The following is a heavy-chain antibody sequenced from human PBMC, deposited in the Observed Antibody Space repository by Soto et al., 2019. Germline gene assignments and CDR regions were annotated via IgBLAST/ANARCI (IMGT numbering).Heavy chain of an antibody. Sequence: QVQLQESGPGLVKPSETLSLTCTVSGGSISSYYWSWIRQSPGKGLEWIGYIYYSGSTNYNPSLKSRVTISVETSKNQFSLKLSSVTGADTGVYYCARNVEYYYGSGSYLKGVWFDPWGQGTLVTVSS. J-gene: IGHJ5*02. V-gene: IGHV4-59*01. CDR2: IYYSGST. CDR3: ARNVEYYYGSGSYLKGVWFDP. D-gene: IGHD3-10*01. CDR1: GGSISSYY.